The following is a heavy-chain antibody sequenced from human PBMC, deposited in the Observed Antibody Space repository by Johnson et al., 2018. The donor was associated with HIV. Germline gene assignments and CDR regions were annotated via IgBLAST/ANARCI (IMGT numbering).Heavy chain of an antibody. Sequence: VQLVESGGGLVQPGGSLRLSCAASGFTVSSNYMTWVRQAPGKGLEWVSILYSGGSTYYADSVKGRFSISRDNSKNTLFLQLNSLRAEDTAVYYCTRAHLRFYALVEYHLSPGAYDIWGQGTMVTVSS. D-gene: IGHD2-2*01. CDR1: GFTVSSNY. V-gene: IGHV3-66*02. J-gene: IGHJ3*02. CDR3: TRAHLRFYALVEYHLSPGAYDI. CDR2: LYSGGST.